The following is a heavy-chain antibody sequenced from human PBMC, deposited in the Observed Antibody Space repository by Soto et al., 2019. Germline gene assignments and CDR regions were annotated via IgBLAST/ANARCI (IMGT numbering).Heavy chain of an antibody. CDR3: TRAYGAETFDF. D-gene: IGHD3-10*01. CDR2: MNPNSGNP. CDR1: GYTFNNYD. V-gene: IGHV1-8*02. J-gene: IGHJ5*01. Sequence: GASVKVSCKASGYTFNNYDIHWVRQAPGHGLEWMGWMNPNSGNPGYAQNFRGRVTMTQNTAIGTAYMELSSLRSDDTATYYCTRAYGAETFDFWGQGTRVTVSS.